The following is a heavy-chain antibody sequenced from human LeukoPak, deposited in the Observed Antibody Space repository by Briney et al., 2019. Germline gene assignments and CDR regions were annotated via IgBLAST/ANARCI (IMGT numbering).Heavy chain of an antibody. CDR1: GYTFTGYY. D-gene: IGHD3-22*01. CDR2: INPNSGGT. CDR3: ARGSSYYDSSDLFDY. J-gene: IGHJ4*02. V-gene: IGHV1-2*02. Sequence: ASVTVSCKASGYTFTGYYMHWVRQAPGQGLEWMGWINPNSGGTNYAQKFQGRVTMTRDTSISTAYMELSRLRSDDTAVYYCARGSSYYDSSDLFDYWGQGTLVTVSS.